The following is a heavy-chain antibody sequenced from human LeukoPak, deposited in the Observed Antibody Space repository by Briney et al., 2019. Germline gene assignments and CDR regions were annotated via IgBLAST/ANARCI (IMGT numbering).Heavy chain of an antibody. V-gene: IGHV3-23*01. D-gene: IGHD6-19*01. CDR2: ISGSGGST. J-gene: IGHJ5*02. CDR3: AKGSVAVGNWFDP. CDR1: GFTFSNYG. Sequence: GGSLRLSCAASGFTFSNYGLSWVRQAPGKGLEWVSAISGSGGSTYYADSVKGRFTISRDNSKNTLYLQMNSLRAEDTAVYYCAKGSVAVGNWFDPWGQGTLVTVSS.